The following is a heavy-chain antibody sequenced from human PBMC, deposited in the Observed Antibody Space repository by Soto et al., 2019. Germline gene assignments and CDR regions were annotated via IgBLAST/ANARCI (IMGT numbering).Heavy chain of an antibody. D-gene: IGHD3-16*01. CDR2: IYYSVST. J-gene: IGHJ4*02. CDR1: GGSISSSNYY. CDR3: ARSRGGWGESDY. Sequence: PSETLSLTCTVPGGSISSSNYYWGWIRQPPGKGLEWIGSIYYSVSTYYSPSLKSRVTISVDTSKNQFSLKLSSVTAADTAVYYCARSRGGWGESDYWGQGSLVTVSS. V-gene: IGHV4-39*01.